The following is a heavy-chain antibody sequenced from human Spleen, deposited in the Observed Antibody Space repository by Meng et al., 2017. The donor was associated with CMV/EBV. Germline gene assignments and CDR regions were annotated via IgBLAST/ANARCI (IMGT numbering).Heavy chain of an antibody. V-gene: IGHV3-48*04. J-gene: IGHJ4*02. CDR1: GFTFSSYS. Sequence: ETLSLTCAASGFTFSSYSMNWVRQAPGKGLEWVSYISSRSTTIHYADSVKGRFTVSRDNAKKSLYLQMNSLRAEDTALYYCARGRSRGSLQFFEYWGQGTPVTVSS. CDR2: ISSRSTTI. CDR3: ARGRSRGSLQFFEY. D-gene: IGHD3-16*02.